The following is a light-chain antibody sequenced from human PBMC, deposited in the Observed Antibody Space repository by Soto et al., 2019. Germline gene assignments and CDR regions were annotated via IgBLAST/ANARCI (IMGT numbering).Light chain of an antibody. CDR2: RAS. J-gene: IGKJ4*01. Sequence: RRIITLTPGERATLSGRASQSVSSNYLAWYQQKPGQAPKVPIYRASIRATGIPDRFTGSGSGTDFTLTISRLEPEEFAVYYCEKYGSSPLTVGRGIKVDLK. CDR3: EKYGSSPLT. CDR1: QSVSSNY. V-gene: IGKV3-20*01.